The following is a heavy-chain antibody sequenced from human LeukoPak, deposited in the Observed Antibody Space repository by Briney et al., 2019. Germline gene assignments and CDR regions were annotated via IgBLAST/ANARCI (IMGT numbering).Heavy chain of an antibody. CDR3: AKDYVHGDLLRIYYYYDGMDV. D-gene: IGHD4-17*01. CDR1: GFTFSSYG. Sequence: GGSLTLSCAASGFTFSSYGILWVRQAPGKGLEWVAVISYDGSNKYYADSVKGLFTISRDNSKNTLYLQMNSLRAEDTAVYYCAKDYVHGDLLRIYYYYDGMDVWGQGTTVTVSS. J-gene: IGHJ6*02. V-gene: IGHV3-30*18. CDR2: ISYDGSNK.